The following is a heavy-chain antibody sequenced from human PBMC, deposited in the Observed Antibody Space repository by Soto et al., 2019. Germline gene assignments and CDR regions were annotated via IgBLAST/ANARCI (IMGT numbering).Heavy chain of an antibody. D-gene: IGHD3-22*01. CDR2: IYYSGST. CDR1: GGSISSGDYY. CDR3: ARDYVEVGYDSSGSLFDC. Sequence: SETLSLTCTVSGGSISSGDYYWSWIRQPPGKGLEWIGYIYYSGSTYYNPSLKSRVTISVDTSKNQFSLKLSSVTAADTAVYYCARDYVEVGYDSSGSLFDCWGQGTLVTVSS. V-gene: IGHV4-30-4*01. J-gene: IGHJ4*02.